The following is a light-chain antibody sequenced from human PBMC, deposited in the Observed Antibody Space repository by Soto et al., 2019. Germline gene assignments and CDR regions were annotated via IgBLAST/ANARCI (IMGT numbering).Light chain of an antibody. V-gene: IGKV1-9*01. CDR3: QQLNGYPFT. Sequence: DIKLTQSPSFLSASLGDRVTITCRASQGISSYLAWYQQKPGKAPELLISAASTLHSGVPSRFSGSGSGTEFTLTISSLQPEDFATYYCQQLNGYPFTFGQGTRLEIK. J-gene: IGKJ5*01. CDR1: QGISSY. CDR2: AAS.